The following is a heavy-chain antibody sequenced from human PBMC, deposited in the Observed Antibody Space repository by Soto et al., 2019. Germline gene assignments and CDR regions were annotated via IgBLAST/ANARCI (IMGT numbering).Heavy chain of an antibody. CDR2: ISGSGGST. Sequence: GGSLRLSCAASGFTFSSYAMSWVRQAPGKGLEWVSAISGSGGSTYYADSVKGRFTISRDNSKNTLYLQMNSLRAEDTAVYYCAKRLPPFYYYEASTNFDYWGQGTLVTVSS. V-gene: IGHV3-23*01. CDR1: GFTFSSYA. D-gene: IGHD3-22*01. J-gene: IGHJ4*02. CDR3: AKRLPPFYYYEASTNFDY.